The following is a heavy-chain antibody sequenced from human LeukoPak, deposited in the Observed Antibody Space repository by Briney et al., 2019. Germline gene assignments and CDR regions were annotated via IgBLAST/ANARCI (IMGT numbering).Heavy chain of an antibody. D-gene: IGHD6-19*01. Sequence: GGSLRLSCAGSGFTFSNYAMSWVRQAPGKGLEWVSAISGSGGSTYYADSVKGRFTISRDNSKNTLYLQMNSLRAEDTAVYYCAKVGQWLSYYFDYWGQGTLVTVSS. V-gene: IGHV3-23*01. J-gene: IGHJ4*02. CDR3: AKVGQWLSYYFDY. CDR2: ISGSGGST. CDR1: GFTFSNYA.